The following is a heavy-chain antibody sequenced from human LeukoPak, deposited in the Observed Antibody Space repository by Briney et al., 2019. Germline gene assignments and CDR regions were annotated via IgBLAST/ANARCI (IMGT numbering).Heavy chain of an antibody. V-gene: IGHV3-48*01. CDR2: ISSSSSTI. Sequence: GGSLRLSCAASGFTFSSYSMNWVRQAPGKGLEWVSYISSSSSTIYYADSVKGRFTISRDNAKNSLYLQMNSLRAEDTAVYYCAREDPQNYYYYYGMDVWGQGTTVTVSS. CDR3: AREDPQNYYYYYGMDV. CDR1: GFTFSSYS. J-gene: IGHJ6*02.